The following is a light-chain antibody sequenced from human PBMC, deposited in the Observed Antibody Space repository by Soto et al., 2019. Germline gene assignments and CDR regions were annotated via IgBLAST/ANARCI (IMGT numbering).Light chain of an antibody. V-gene: IGLV2-14*01. CDR3: SSYATSRSRPWV. CDR2: EVR. CDR1: SSDVGGYNY. Sequence: QSVLTQPASVSGSPGQSITISCTGTSSDVGGYNYVSWYQKNPGKAPKLMIYEVRNRPSGVSNRFSGSKSGNTASLTISGLQAEDEADYYCSSYATSRSRPWVFGGGTKLTVL. J-gene: IGLJ3*02.